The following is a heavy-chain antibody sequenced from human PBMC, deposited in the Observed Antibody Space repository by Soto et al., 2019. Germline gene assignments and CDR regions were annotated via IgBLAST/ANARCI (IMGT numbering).Heavy chain of an antibody. V-gene: IGHV3-48*02. CDR3: ARALGYCSTTSCYWFDY. J-gene: IGHJ4*02. CDR1: GFTFSKYS. D-gene: IGHD2-2*01. CDR2: ISMSSTTI. Sequence: EVQLLESGGGLVQPGGSLRLSCAASGFTFSKYSMNWVRQAPGKGLEWVSYISMSSTTIYYADSVKGRFTISRDNAKNSLYLQMNSLRDEDTAVYYCARALGYCSTTSCYWFDYWGQGTLVTVSS.